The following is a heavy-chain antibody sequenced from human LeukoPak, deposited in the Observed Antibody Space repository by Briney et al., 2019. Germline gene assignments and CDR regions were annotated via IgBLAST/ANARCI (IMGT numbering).Heavy chain of an antibody. D-gene: IGHD6-19*01. CDR2: ISGSGGST. V-gene: IGHV3-23*01. CDR3: AKNAEPWLVLTYYFDY. Sequence: PGGSLRLSCAASGFTFRNFDMSWVRQAPGKGLEWVSAISGSGGSTYYADSVKGRFTISRDNSKNTLYLQMNSLRAEDTAVYYCAKNAEPWLVLTYYFDYWGQGTLVTVSS. CDR1: GFTFRNFD. J-gene: IGHJ4*02.